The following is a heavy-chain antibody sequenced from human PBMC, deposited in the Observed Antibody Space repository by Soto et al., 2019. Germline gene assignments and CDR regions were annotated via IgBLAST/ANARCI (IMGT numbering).Heavy chain of an antibody. CDR1: GFTFDDYA. V-gene: IGHV3-9*01. Sequence: EVQLEESGGALVQPGRSLRLSCAASGFTFDDYAMHWVRQVLGKGLEWVSSISWNSGNIGYADSVKGRFTTSSHNAKNSLYLQMNSLRPEDTALYYCVRSKGGYSYGTPFDYWGQGTLVTVSS. J-gene: IGHJ4*02. CDR3: VRSKGGYSYGTPFDY. D-gene: IGHD5-18*01. CDR2: ISWNSGNI.